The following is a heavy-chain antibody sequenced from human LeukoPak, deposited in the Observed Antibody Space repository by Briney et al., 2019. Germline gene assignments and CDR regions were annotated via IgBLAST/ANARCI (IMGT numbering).Heavy chain of an antibody. V-gene: IGHV1-2*02. J-gene: IGHJ4*02. CDR2: INTHTGAT. CDR3: ARVGYDSPTGYYAWDH. D-gene: IGHD3-10*01. Sequence: ASVKVSCTASGYTFTDYFIHWVRQAPGQGLEWMGWINTHTGATNYAQKFQGRVTVTRDTSSTTAYMELGRLKYDDTAVFYCARVGYDSPTGYYAWDHWGQGTLVTVSS. CDR1: GYTFTDYF.